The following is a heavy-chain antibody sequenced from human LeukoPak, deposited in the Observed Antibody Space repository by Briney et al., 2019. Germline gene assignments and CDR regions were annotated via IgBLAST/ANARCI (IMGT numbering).Heavy chain of an antibody. CDR3: ARTTEAHSWRTRYYDYYMDV. D-gene: IGHD6-13*01. Sequence: SETLSLTCSVSGGSINSRPYYWGWIRQPPGKGLEWIGNIYYSGSTNYNPSLKSRVTISVDTSKNQFSLKLSSVTAADTAVYYCARTTEAHSWRTRYYDYYMDVWGKGTTVAVSS. J-gene: IGHJ6*03. CDR2: IYYSGST. V-gene: IGHV4-39*07. CDR1: GGSINSRPYY.